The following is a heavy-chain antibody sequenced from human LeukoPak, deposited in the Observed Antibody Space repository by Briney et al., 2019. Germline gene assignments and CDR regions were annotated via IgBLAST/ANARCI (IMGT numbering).Heavy chain of an antibody. D-gene: IGHD2-15*01. CDR2: IIPIFGTA. CDR3: ASGWRWVGFCY. V-gene: IGHV1-69*06. CDR1: GGTFSSYA. Sequence: SVKVSCKASGGTFSSYAISWVRQAPGQGLEWMGGIIPIFGTANYAQKFQGRVTITADKSTSTAYMELSSLRSEDTAVYYCASGWRWVGFCYWGQGTLVTVSS. J-gene: IGHJ4*02.